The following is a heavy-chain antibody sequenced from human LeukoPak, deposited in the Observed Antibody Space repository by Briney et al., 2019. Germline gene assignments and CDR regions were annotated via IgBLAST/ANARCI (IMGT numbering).Heavy chain of an antibody. CDR3: ARRYYDSSGYYGY. CDR2: INPNSGGT. D-gene: IGHD3-22*01. CDR1: GYTFTSYG. J-gene: IGHJ4*02. V-gene: IGHV1-2*02. Sequence: ASVKVSCKASGYTFTSYGISWVRQAPGQGLEWMGWINPNSGGTNYAQKFQGRVTMTRDTSISTAYMELSRLRSDDTAVYYCARRYYDSSGYYGYWGQGTLVTVSS.